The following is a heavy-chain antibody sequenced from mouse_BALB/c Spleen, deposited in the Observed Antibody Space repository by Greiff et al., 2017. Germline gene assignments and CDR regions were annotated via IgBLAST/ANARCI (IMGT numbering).Heavy chain of an antibody. V-gene: IGHV3-6*02. J-gene: IGHJ4*01. D-gene: IGHD2-3*01. Sequence: DVQLVESGPGLVKPSQSLSLTCSVTGYSITSGYYWNWIRQFPGNKLEWMGYISYDGSNNYNPSLKNRISITRDTSKNQFFLKLNSVTTEDTATYYCAIPSYDGYSMDYWGQGTSVTVSS. CDR2: ISYDGSN. CDR3: AIPSYDGYSMDY. CDR1: GYSITSGYY.